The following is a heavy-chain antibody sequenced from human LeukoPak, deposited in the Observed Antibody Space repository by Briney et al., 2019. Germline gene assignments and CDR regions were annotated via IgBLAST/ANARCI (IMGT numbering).Heavy chain of an antibody. CDR3: ARVNPYSSSWYLPRGAFDI. D-gene: IGHD6-13*01. CDR2: INHSGST. CDR1: GGSFSGYY. V-gene: IGHV4-34*01. Sequence: SETLSLTCAVYGGSFSGYYWSWIRQPPGKGLGWIGEINHSGSTNYNPSLKSRVTISVDTSKNQFSLKLSSVTAADTAVYYCARVNPYSSSWYLPRGAFDIWGQGTMVTVSS. J-gene: IGHJ3*02.